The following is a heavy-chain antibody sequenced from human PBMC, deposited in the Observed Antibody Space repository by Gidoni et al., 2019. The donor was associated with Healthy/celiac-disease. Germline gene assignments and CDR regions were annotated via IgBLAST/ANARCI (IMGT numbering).Heavy chain of an antibody. V-gene: IGHV3-30*18. CDR2: ISYDGSNK. CDR1: GFTFSSYG. J-gene: IGHJ4*02. Sequence: QVQLVESGGGVVQPGRSLRLSCAASGFTFSSYGMHWVRQAPGKGLEWVAVISYDGSNKYYADSVKGRFTISRDNSKNTLYLQMNSLRAEDKAVYYCAKGGEGTTSSHFDYWGQGTLVTVSS. D-gene: IGHD3-16*01. CDR3: AKGGEGTTSSHFDY.